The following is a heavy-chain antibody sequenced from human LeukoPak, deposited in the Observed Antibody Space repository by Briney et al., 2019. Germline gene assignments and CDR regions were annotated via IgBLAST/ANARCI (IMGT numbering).Heavy chain of an antibody. CDR3: AKDQLTGGYNYGYGTFDI. J-gene: IGHJ3*02. Sequence: GGSLRLPCAASGFTFSTYAMSWVRQAPGKGLEWVSIISGRDGYTHYADAVKGRSTISRDNSKNTLYLQMNSLRAKDTAVYYCAKDQLTGGYNYGYGTFDILGQGTMVTVSS. CDR2: ISGRDGYT. D-gene: IGHD5-18*01. CDR1: GFTFSTYA. V-gene: IGHV3-23*01.